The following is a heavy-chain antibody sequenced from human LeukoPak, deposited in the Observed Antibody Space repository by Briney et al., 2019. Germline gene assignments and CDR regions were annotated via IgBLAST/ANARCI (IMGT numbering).Heavy chain of an antibody. CDR1: GFTISSNS. CDR3: AKDSPSGSPRKFDY. J-gene: IGHJ4*02. D-gene: IGHD1-14*01. CDR2: ISSSSSTI. Sequence: GGSLRLSCAASGFTISSNSMNWVRQAPGKGLEWVSYISSSSSTIYYADSVKGRFTISRDNAENTLYLQMNSLRAEDTAVYYCAKDSPSGSPRKFDYWGQGTLVTVSS. V-gene: IGHV3-48*01.